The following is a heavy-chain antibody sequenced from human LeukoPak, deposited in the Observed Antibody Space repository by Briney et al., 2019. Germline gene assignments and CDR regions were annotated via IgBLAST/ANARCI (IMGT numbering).Heavy chain of an antibody. CDR2: INPNSGGT. CDR1: GYTFTGYY. V-gene: IGHV1-2*02. D-gene: IGHD2-2*02. CDR3: ARGGRDCSSTSCYTGYYYYYYMDV. J-gene: IGHJ6*03. Sequence: ASVKVSCKASGYTFTGYYMHWVRQAPGQGLEWMGWINPNSGGTNYAQKFQGRVTMTRDTSTSTAYMELSRLRSDDTAVYYCARGGRDCSSTSCYTGYYYYYYMDVWGKGTTVTVSS.